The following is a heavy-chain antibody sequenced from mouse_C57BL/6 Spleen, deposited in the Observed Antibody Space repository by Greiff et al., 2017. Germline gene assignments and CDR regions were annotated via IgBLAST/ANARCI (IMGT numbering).Heavy chain of an antibody. CDR2: IYPSDSET. CDR3: ARGYYGSSYVLHWYFDV. D-gene: IGHD1-1*01. CDR1: GYTFTSYW. Sequence: VQLQQPGAELVRPGSSVKLSCKASGYTFTSYWMDWVKQRPGQGLEWIGNIYPSDSETHYNQKFKDKATLTVDKSSSTAYMQLSSLTSEDSAVYYCARGYYGSSYVLHWYFDVWGTGTTVTVSS. J-gene: IGHJ1*03. V-gene: IGHV1-61*01.